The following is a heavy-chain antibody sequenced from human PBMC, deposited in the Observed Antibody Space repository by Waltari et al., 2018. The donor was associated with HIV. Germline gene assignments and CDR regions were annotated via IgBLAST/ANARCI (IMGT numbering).Heavy chain of an antibody. CDR1: GGSFSGYY. J-gene: IGHJ6*02. V-gene: IGHV4-34*01. Sequence: QVQLQQWGAGLLKPSETLSLTCAVYGGSFSGYYWSWIRQPPGKGLGWIGEINHRGSTNYDPSLKGRVIISVDTSMNQFCLKLSSGTAADTAVYYCARARYCSSTRCYTKGRRNSFYYYALDVWGQGTTVTVSS. D-gene: IGHD2-2*02. CDR3: ARARYCSSTRCYTKGRRNSFYYYALDV. CDR2: INHRGST.